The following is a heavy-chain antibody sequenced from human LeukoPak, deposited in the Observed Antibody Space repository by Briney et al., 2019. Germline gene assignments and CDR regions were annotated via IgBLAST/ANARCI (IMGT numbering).Heavy chain of an antibody. Sequence: GGSLRLSCAASGFTFSSYGMHWVRQAPGKGLEWVAVISYDGSNKYYADSVKGRFTISRDNSKNTLYLQMNSLRAEDTSVYYCAKDAQWLTNYYYYYYMDVWGKGTTVTVSS. D-gene: IGHD6-19*01. CDR2: ISYDGSNK. CDR1: GFTFSSYG. J-gene: IGHJ6*03. CDR3: AKDAQWLTNYYYYYYMDV. V-gene: IGHV3-30*18.